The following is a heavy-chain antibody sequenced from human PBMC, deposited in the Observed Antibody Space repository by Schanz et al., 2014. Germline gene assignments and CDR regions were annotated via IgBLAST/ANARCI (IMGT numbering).Heavy chain of an antibody. D-gene: IGHD3-10*01. Sequence: QVQLQESGPGLVKPSETLSLTCAVSGGSISGYYWSWIRQPPGKGLEWIAFIHYSRGTNYNPSLKGRVTISGDTSKNEFSRRVASVTAADTAVYYCATNMVQGTISDAFDIWGQGTMVTVSS. CDR2: IHYSRGT. V-gene: IGHV4-59*08. CDR1: GGSISGYY. CDR3: ATNMVQGTISDAFDI. J-gene: IGHJ3*02.